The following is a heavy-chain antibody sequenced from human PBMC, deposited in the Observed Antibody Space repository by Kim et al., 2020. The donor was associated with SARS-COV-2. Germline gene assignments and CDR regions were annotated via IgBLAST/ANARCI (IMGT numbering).Heavy chain of an antibody. V-gene: IGHV4-34*01. D-gene: IGHD3-10*01. CDR3: ARSKRITMVRGVILWFDP. Sequence: SETLSLTCAVYGGSFSGYYWSWIRQPPGKGLEWIGEINHSGSTNYNPSLKSRVTISVDTSKNQFSLKLSSVTAADTAVYYCARSKRITMVRGVILWFDP. J-gene: IGHJ5*02. CDR2: INHSGST. CDR1: GGSFSGYY.